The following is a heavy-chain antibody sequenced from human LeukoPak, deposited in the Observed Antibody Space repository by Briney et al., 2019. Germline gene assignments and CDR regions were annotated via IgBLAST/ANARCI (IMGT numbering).Heavy chain of an antibody. V-gene: IGHV3-15*01. CDR3: TTGPTVTTSLGY. J-gene: IGHJ4*02. D-gene: IGHD4-17*01. CDR2: IKSKTDGGTT. CDR1: GFTFSNAW. Sequence: GGSLRLSCAASGFTFSNAWMSWVRQAPVKGLGWVGRIKSKTDGGTTDYAAPVKGRFTISRDDSKNTLYLQMNSLKTEDTAVYYCTTGPTVTTSLGYWGQGTLVTVSS.